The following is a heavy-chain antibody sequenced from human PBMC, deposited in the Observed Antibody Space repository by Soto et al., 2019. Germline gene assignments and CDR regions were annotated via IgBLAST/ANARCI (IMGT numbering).Heavy chain of an antibody. CDR3: ARGPKVSVAGNYFDY. CDR2: IYYSGST. V-gene: IGHV4-59*01. Sequence: SETLSLTCTVSGGSISSYYWSWIRQPPGKGLEWIGYIYYSGSTNYNPSLKSRVTISVDTSKNQFSLKLSSVTAADTAVYYCARGPKVSVAGNYFDYWGQGTLVTVSS. CDR1: GGSISSYY. D-gene: IGHD6-19*01. J-gene: IGHJ4*02.